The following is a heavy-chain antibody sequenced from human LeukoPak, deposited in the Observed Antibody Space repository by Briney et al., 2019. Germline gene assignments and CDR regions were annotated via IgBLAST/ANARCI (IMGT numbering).Heavy chain of an antibody. V-gene: IGHV3-15*01. CDR3: STTAVMITFYDAFDI. CDR1: GFTFSNAW. Sequence: KTGGSLRLSCAASGFTFSNAWMSWVRQVPGKGLEWVGRIKSKADGGTTDYAAPVRGRFTISRDDSRNTLYLQMNSLKTEDTAVYYCSTTAVMITFYDAFDIWGHGTMVTVSS. J-gene: IGHJ3*02. CDR2: IKSKADGGTT. D-gene: IGHD3-16*01.